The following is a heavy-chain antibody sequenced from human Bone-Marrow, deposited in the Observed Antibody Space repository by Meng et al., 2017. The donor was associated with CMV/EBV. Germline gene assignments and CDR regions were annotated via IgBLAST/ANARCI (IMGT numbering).Heavy chain of an antibody. V-gene: IGHV3-30*02. Sequence: GESLKISCAASGFTFSNSGIHWVRQAPGKGLEWVAFIRYDGINKYYADSVKGRFTISRDNSKNTLYLQMNSLRAEDTAVYYCAREGGKYYYDSSGIDYWGQGTLVTVSS. CDR1: GFTFSNSG. J-gene: IGHJ4*02. CDR3: AREGGKYYYDSSGIDY. D-gene: IGHD3-22*01. CDR2: IRYDGINK.